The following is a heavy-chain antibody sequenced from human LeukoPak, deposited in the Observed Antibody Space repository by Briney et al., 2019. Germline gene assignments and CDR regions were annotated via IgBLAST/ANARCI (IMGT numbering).Heavy chain of an antibody. Sequence: PSETLSLTCTVSGGSISIGFYYWSWIRQHPGKGLEWIGYIYYSGSTYYNPSLKSRVTMSVDTSKNQFSLKLSSVTAADTAVYYCVRGPYRNSFDYWGQGTLVTVSS. D-gene: IGHD4-11*01. CDR3: VRGPYRNSFDY. CDR1: GGSISIGFYY. CDR2: IYYSGST. J-gene: IGHJ4*02. V-gene: IGHV4-31*03.